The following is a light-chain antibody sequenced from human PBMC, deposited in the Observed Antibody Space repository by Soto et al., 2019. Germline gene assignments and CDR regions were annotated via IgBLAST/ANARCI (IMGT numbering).Light chain of an antibody. CDR1: QSLASTY. V-gene: IGKV3-20*01. Sequence: EIVLTQSPDTLSLSPGERATLSCRASQSLASTYLAWYQQKAGQAPSLLIYGLSIRDTGIPDRFSGSGSGTDFTLTISSLEPEDFAVYFCQQFGPAHPFTFGPGTKVYIK. J-gene: IGKJ3*01. CDR2: GLS. CDR3: QQFGPAHPFT.